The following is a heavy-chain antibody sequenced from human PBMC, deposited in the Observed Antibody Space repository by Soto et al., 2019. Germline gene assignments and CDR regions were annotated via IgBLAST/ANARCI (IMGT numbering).Heavy chain of an antibody. J-gene: IGHJ4*02. V-gene: IGHV6-1*01. CDR2: TYNRSKWYN. Sequence: SQTLSLTCAISGDSVSSNSAAWNWIRQSPSRDLEWLGRTYNRSKWYNDYAVSVKSRITINPDTSKNQFSLQLNSVTPEDTAVYYCSRDLPWADPYIAVAGVLDYWGQGTLVTVSS. D-gene: IGHD6-19*01. CDR3: SRDLPWADPYIAVAGVLDY. CDR1: GDSVSSNSAA.